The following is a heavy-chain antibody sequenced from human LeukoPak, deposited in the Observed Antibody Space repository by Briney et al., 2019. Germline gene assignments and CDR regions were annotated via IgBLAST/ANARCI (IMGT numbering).Heavy chain of an antibody. Sequence: PGGSLRLSCAASGFTFSSYAMSGVRQAPGKGLEWVSGFSGSGDNTYYAEYVKGRFTISRDNSKNTLYLQMNSLRAEDTAVYYCARGAPAGPFDALDIWGQGTMVTVSS. CDR3: ARGAPAGPFDALDI. CDR2: FSGSGDNT. J-gene: IGHJ3*02. V-gene: IGHV3-23*01. D-gene: IGHD6-13*01. CDR1: GFTFSSYA.